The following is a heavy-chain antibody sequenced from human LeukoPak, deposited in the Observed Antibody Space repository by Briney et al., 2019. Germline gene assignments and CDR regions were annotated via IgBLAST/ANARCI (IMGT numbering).Heavy chain of an antibody. CDR3: ARQSGSYSSLDY. J-gene: IGHJ4*02. Sequence: ASVKVSCKASGYTFTGYYMHWVRQAPGQGLEWMGWINPNSGGTNYAQKFQGRVTMTRDTSISTAYMELSRLRSDDTAVYYCARQSGSYSSLDYWGQGTLVTVSS. CDR1: GYTFTGYY. V-gene: IGHV1-2*02. D-gene: IGHD1-26*01. CDR2: INPNSGGT.